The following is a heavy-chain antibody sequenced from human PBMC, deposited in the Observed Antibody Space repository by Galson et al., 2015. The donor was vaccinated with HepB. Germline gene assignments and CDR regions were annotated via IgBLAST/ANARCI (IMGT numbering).Heavy chain of an antibody. CDR3: ARLGDYYYYYGMDV. V-gene: IGHV7-4-1*02. Sequence: SVKVSCRASGYTFTSYAMNWVRQAPGQGLEWMGWINTNTGNPTYAQGFTGRFVFSLDTSVSTAYLQISSLKAEDTAVYYCARLGDYYYYYGMDVWGQGTTVTVSS. D-gene: IGHD4-17*01. CDR2: INTNTGNP. J-gene: IGHJ6*02. CDR1: GYTFTSYA.